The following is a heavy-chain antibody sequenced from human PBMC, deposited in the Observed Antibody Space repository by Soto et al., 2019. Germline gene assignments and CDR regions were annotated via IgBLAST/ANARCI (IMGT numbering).Heavy chain of an antibody. J-gene: IGHJ6*02. CDR2: ISGSGGST. Sequence: GGSLRLSCAASGFTFSSYAMSWVRQAPGKGLEWVSAISGSGGSTYYADSVKGRFTISRDNSKNTLYLQMNSLRAEDTAVYYCAKSIAARPHYYYGMDVWGQGTKVTVSS. CDR3: AKSIAARPHYYYGMDV. CDR1: GFTFSSYA. V-gene: IGHV3-23*01. D-gene: IGHD6-6*01.